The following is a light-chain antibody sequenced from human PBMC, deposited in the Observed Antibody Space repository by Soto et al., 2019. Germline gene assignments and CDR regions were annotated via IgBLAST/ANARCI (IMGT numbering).Light chain of an antibody. CDR2: GAS. Sequence: IHRTQSPSSLSPSVGNRVTITCWASQSISRHLNWYQQKPGRAPRILIYGASNLQSGVPSRFSGSGSGTDFTLTISSLLHEDFATYDGQQGYSTTVTFCQGTRLEIK. V-gene: IGKV1-39*01. CDR1: QSISRH. CDR3: QQGYSTTVT. J-gene: IGKJ5*01.